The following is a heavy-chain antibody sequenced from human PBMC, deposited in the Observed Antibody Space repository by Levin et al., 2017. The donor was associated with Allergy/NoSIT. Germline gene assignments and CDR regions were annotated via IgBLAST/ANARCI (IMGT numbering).Heavy chain of an antibody. D-gene: IGHD3-22*01. CDR3: ATYSYYYDSSGYWYYFDY. Sequence: SQTLSLTCTVSGGSISSSSYYWGWIRQPPGKGLEWIGSIYYSGSTYYNPSLKSRVTISVDTSKNQFSLKLSSVTAADTAVYYCATYSYYYDSSGYWYYFDYWGQGTLVTVSS. J-gene: IGHJ4*02. CDR2: IYYSGST. CDR1: GGSISSSSYY. V-gene: IGHV4-39*01.